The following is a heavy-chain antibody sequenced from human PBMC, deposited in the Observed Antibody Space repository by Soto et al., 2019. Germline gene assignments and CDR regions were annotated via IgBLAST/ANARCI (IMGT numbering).Heavy chain of an antibody. CDR3: AKDRERIATRYIDY. D-gene: IGHD6-6*01. V-gene: IGHV3-23*01. J-gene: IGHJ4*02. Sequence: PGGSLRLSCAASGFTFSSYAMSWVRQAPGKGLEWVSGISGSGVSTYYADSVKGRFTISRDNSKSTLYLQMNSLRAEDTAVYYCAKDRERIATRYIDYWGQGTLVTVSS. CDR1: GFTFSSYA. CDR2: ISGSGVST.